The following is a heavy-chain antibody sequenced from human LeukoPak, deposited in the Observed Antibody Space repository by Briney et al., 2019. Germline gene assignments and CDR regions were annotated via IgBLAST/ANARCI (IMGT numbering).Heavy chain of an antibody. CDR3: ARDEGLDSDAGEFDY. CDR2: INNYNGNT. Sequence: GASVTVSCTASGYTFTNYGISWVRQAPGQGLQWMGWINNYNGNTQFARNLQGRITMTTDTPTSTAYMELRSLRSDDTAVYYCARDEGLDSDAGEFDYWGQGTLLTVSS. CDR1: GYTFTNYG. V-gene: IGHV1-18*01. J-gene: IGHJ4*02. D-gene: IGHD7-27*01.